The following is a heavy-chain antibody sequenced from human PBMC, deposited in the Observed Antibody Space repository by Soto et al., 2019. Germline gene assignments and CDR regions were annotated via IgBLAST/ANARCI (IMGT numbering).Heavy chain of an antibody. CDR2: IYPGDSDT. Sequence: KPGESLKISCKGSGYSFTSYWIGWVRQMPGKGLEWMGIIYPGDSDTRYSPSFQGQVTISADKSISTAYLQWSSLKASDTAMYYCARSHYDSSGYYYVPHLGYGMDVWGQGTTVTVSS. CDR1: GYSFTSYW. D-gene: IGHD3-22*01. CDR3: ARSHYDSSGYYYVPHLGYGMDV. V-gene: IGHV5-51*01. J-gene: IGHJ6*02.